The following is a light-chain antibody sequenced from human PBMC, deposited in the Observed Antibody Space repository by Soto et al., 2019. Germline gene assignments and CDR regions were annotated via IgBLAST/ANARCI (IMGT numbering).Light chain of an antibody. CDR3: QQRSNWPVT. Sequence: EIVLTQSPATLSLSPGEGATLSCRASQSVSSYLAWYQQKPGQAPRLLIYDASNRATGIPARFSGSGSGTDFTLIISSLGPEDFAVYYCQQRSNWPVTFGLGTRWISN. CDR2: DAS. J-gene: IGKJ1*01. V-gene: IGKV3-11*01. CDR1: QSVSSY.